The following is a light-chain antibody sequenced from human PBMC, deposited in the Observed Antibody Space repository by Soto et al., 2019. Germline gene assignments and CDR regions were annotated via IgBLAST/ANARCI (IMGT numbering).Light chain of an antibody. Sequence: QSVLTQPASVSGSPGQSITIACTGTSSDVGAYNYVSWYQQHPGKAPQLMIFDVSKRPSGVSNRFSGSKSGNTASLTISGLQAEDEADYYCSSYTGSSIVVFGGGTKLTVL. CDR2: DVS. CDR3: SSYTGSSIVV. CDR1: SSDVGAYNY. V-gene: IGLV2-14*03. J-gene: IGLJ2*01.